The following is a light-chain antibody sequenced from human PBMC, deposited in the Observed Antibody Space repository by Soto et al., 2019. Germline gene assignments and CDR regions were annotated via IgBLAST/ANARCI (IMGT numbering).Light chain of an antibody. CDR1: SSDVGGYNY. CDR3: SSYTSSSTLPFIV. J-gene: IGLJ1*01. V-gene: IGLV2-14*01. CDR2: DVS. Sequence: QSALTQPASVSGSPGQSITISCTGTSSDVGGYNYVSWYQQHPGKAPKLMIYDVSNRPSGVSNRFSGSKSGNTASLTISGLQAEDEADYYCSSYTSSSTLPFIVFGTGTKLTV.